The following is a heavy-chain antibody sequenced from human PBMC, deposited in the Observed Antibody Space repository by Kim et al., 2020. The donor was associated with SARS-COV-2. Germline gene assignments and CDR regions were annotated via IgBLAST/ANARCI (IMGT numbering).Heavy chain of an antibody. CDR3: ARKNYGDYVIWFDP. D-gene: IGHD4-17*01. V-gene: IGHV3-21*01. CDR1: GFTFSSYS. J-gene: IGHJ5*02. CDR2: ISSSSSYI. Sequence: GGSLRLSCAASGFTFSSYSMKWVRQAPGKGLEWVSSISSSSSYIYYEDSVKGRFTISRDNAKNSLYLQMNSLRAEDTAVYYCARKNYGDYVIWFDPWGQGTLVTVSS.